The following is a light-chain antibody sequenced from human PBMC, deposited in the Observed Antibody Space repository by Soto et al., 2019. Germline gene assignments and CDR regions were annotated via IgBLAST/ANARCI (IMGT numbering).Light chain of an antibody. CDR2: DVS. CDR3: SSYKSSSTYL. V-gene: IGLV2-14*03. J-gene: IGLJ1*01. Sequence: QSALTQPASVSASPGQSITISCTGTSSDVGRYNYVSWYQQYPGKAPKLILYDVSKRPSGVADRFAGSKSGNTASLTISGLQPEDEADYYGSSYKSSSTYLFGTGTKLTVL. CDR1: SSDVGRYNY.